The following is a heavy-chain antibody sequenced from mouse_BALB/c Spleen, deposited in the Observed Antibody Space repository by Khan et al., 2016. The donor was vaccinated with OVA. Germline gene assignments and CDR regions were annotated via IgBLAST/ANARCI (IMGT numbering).Heavy chain of an antibody. Sequence: QVQLQQPGAELVKAGASVKMSCTASGYTFTSYWMHWVKQRLGQGLEWFAETNPTNGRTYYNEKFKSKATLTVDKSSSTAYMLLSGPTFEDSAVYYCARIKKIVATYLDYWGQGTTLTVSS. CDR3: ARIKKIVATYLDY. V-gene: IGHV1S81*02. J-gene: IGHJ2*01. CDR2: TNPTNGRT. D-gene: IGHD1-1*01. CDR1: GYTFTSYW.